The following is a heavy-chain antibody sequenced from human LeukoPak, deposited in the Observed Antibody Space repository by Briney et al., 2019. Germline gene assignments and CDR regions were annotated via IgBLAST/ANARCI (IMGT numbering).Heavy chain of an antibody. J-gene: IGHJ4*02. CDR2: ISYDGSNK. D-gene: IGHD4-17*01. V-gene: IGHV3-30*04. CDR3: ASQTTVTTLGIFDY. CDR1: GFTFSSYA. Sequence: GRSLRLSCAASGFTFSSYAMHWVRQAPGKGLEWVAVISYDGSNKYYADSVKGRFTISRANSKNTLYLQMNSLRAEDTAVYYCASQTTVTTLGIFDYWGQGTLVTVSS.